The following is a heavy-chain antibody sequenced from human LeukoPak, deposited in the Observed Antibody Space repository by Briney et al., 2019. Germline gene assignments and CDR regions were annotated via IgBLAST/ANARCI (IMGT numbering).Heavy chain of an antibody. V-gene: IGHV3-7*01. CDR1: GFSISNYW. CDR3: ARGYCSSTSCYDVDY. J-gene: IGHJ4*02. Sequence: GGSLRLSCAASGFSISNYWMNWVRQAPGKGLEWVANIKQDGSEKNYVDSVKGRFTISRDNAKNSLILQMNSLRAEDTAVYYCARGYCSSTSCYDVDYWGQGTLVTVSS. D-gene: IGHD2-2*01. CDR2: IKQDGSEK.